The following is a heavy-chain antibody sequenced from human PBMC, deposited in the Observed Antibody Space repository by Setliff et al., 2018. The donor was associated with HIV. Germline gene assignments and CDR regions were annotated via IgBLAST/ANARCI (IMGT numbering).Heavy chain of an antibody. CDR2: IYTSGST. V-gene: IGHV4-61*02. Sequence: SGPTLVNPTETLTLTCTVFGFSLSNATMGVSWIRQPPGKGMEWIGFIYTSGSTNYNPSLKSRVTISVDTSKNQFSLKLSSVTAADTAVYYCARDGMVRGSKAFGYWGQGTLVTVSS. CDR1: GFSLSNATMG. CDR3: ARDGMVRGSKAFGY. J-gene: IGHJ4*02. D-gene: IGHD3-10*01.